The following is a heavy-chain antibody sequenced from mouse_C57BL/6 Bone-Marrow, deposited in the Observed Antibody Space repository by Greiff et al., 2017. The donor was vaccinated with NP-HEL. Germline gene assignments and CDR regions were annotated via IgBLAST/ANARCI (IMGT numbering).Heavy chain of an antibody. V-gene: IGHV5-4*03. CDR1: GFTFSSSA. CDR2: ISDGGSFH. D-gene: IGHD1-1*01. CDR3: ARLLRGADCFDY. Sequence: EVKLQESGGGLVKPGGSLKLSCAASGFTFSSSAMSWVRQTPEKRLGWFATISDGGSFHSSPDNVKGRFTISRDNAKNNLYLHMSQLKSEDTAMYYCARLLRGADCFDYWGQGTTLTVSS. J-gene: IGHJ2*01.